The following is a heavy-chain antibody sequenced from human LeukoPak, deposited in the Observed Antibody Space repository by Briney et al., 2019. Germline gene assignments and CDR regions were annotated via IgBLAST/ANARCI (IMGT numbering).Heavy chain of an antibody. CDR2: INPDGGIR. J-gene: IGHJ4*02. D-gene: IGHD1-26*01. CDR1: GLTFSTYW. CDR3: AREARVGGALQY. V-gene: IGHV3-74*03. Sequence: GGSLRLSCAASGLTFSTYWMHWVRQAPGKGLAWVARINPDGGIRTYANSVQGRVTISRDTAKDTLFLQMNSLRAEDTAVYYCAREARVGGALQYWGQGTPVTVSS.